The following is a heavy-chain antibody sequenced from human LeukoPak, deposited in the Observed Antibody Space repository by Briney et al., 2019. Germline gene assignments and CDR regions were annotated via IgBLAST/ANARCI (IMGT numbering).Heavy chain of an antibody. CDR2: INQDGSEK. D-gene: IGHD5-12*01. CDR1: GFTFSSYW. Sequence: GGSLRLSCAASGFTFSSYWMSWVRQAPGKGLEWVANINQDGSEKYHFDSVKGRLTISRDNAKNSLYLQMNSLRAEDTAVYYCARASRSGYGSFDYWGQGTLVTVSS. CDR3: ARASRSGYGSFDY. V-gene: IGHV3-7*01. J-gene: IGHJ4*02.